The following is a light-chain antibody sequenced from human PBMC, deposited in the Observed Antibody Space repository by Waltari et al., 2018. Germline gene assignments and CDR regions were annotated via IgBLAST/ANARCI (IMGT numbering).Light chain of an antibody. CDR3: SSYTSSSTRVV. Sequence: QSALTQPASVSGSPGQSITISCTGTSSDVGNYNYVSWYQQHPGKAPKPMIYDVSNRTSGVSDCIPGSKFSNTTSLTLSRPQAEDEAVYYCSSYTSSSTRVVFGTGTKVTVL. J-gene: IGLJ1*01. CDR2: DVS. V-gene: IGLV2-14*03. CDR1: SSDVGNYNY.